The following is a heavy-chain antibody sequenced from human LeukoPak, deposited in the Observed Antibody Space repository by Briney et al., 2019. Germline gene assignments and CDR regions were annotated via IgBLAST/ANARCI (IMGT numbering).Heavy chain of an antibody. CDR2: IYYSDST. D-gene: IGHD6-13*01. CDR1: GGSISSTSYY. Sequence: SETLSLTCTVSGGSISSTSYYWGWIRQPPGKGLEWIGSIYYSDSTYYNPSLKSRVTISVDTSKNQFSLKLSSVTAADTAVYYCARRSRSSRFLDYWGQGTLVTVSS. J-gene: IGHJ4*02. V-gene: IGHV4-39*01. CDR3: ARRSRSSRFLDY.